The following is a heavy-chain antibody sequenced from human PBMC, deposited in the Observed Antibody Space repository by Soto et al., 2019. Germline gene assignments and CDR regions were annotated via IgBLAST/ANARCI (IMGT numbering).Heavy chain of an antibody. J-gene: IGHJ4*02. CDR1: GFTFSDYY. CDR3: GRDRGGGGLTLEY. V-gene: IGHV3-11*01. Sequence: QVHLEESGGGLVKPGGSLRLSCRASGFTFSDYYMSWIRQAPGKGLEWVADISNSGRITHHADSVEGRFTIYRDNAKDSLFLQLNNVRPEDSAIYYWGRDRGGGGLTLEYWGQGTLVTVSS. D-gene: IGHD3-16*01. CDR2: ISNSGRIT.